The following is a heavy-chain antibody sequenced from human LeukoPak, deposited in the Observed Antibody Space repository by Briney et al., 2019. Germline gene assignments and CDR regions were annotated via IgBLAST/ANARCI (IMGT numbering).Heavy chain of an antibody. CDR3: ARGGSSLDS. D-gene: IGHD6-13*01. V-gene: IGHV4-59*01. CDR1: GASINGYF. Sequence: PSETLSLTCTVSGASINGYFWNWIRQPPGKGLEWIGYIYYSGNANYNPSLYNPSLKSRLTISVDTSKNQFSLKLSSVAAVDTAVYYCARGGSSLDSWGQGTLVTVSS. J-gene: IGHJ4*02. CDR2: IYYSGNA.